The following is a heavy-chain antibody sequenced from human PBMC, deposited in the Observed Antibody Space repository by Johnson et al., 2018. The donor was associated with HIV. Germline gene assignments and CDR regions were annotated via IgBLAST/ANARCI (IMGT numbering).Heavy chain of an antibody. CDR2: ISLNSGSI. J-gene: IGHJ3*02. Sequence: VQLVESGGGFVQPGRSLRLSCAASGFTFDDYAMHWVRQAPGKGLEWVSGISLNSGSIGYADSVKGRFTISRDNAKNSLYLQMNSLRAEDTALYYCAKERDWDDAFDIWGQGTMVTVSS. D-gene: IGHD3-9*01. V-gene: IGHV3-9*01. CDR1: GFTFDDYA. CDR3: AKERDWDDAFDI.